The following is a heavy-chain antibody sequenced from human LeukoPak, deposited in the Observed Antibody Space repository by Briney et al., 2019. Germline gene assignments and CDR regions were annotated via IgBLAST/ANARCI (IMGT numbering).Heavy chain of an antibody. V-gene: IGHV1-24*01. Sequence: ASVKVSCKVSGYTLTELSMHWVRQAPGKGLEWMGGFDPEDGETIYAQKFQGRVTMTEDTSTDTAYMELSSLRSEDTAVYYCATTYYYGSGSYYNVSWVDYWGQGTLLTVSS. CDR2: FDPEDGET. CDR1: GYTLTELS. CDR3: ATTYYYGSGSYYNVSWVDY. J-gene: IGHJ4*02. D-gene: IGHD3-10*01.